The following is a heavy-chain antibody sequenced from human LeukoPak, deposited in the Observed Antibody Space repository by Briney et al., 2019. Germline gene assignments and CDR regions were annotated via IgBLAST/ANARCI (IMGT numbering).Heavy chain of an antibody. CDR1: GFTHSTYW. V-gene: IGHV3-7*04. CDR3: ASEPYGANFFDY. D-gene: IGHD4/OR15-4a*01. CDR2: IKQDGSEI. Sequence: GASLRLSCAASGFTHSTYWMSWARQAPGKGLEGVANIKQDGSEIYHVDSVKGRFTISRDNAKNSLYLQNNRLRPEDTPVYDCASEPYGANFFDYWGQGTLVNVSS. J-gene: IGHJ4*02.